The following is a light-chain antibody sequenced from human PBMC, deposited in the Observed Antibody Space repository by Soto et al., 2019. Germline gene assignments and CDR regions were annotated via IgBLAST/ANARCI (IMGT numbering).Light chain of an antibody. CDR3: RHYINSQWT. V-gene: IGKV3-20*01. Sequence: EIVLTQSPGPLSLSPGERATLSCRPSQSVSSTYLDWYQQKPGQAPRLLIYAASSRATGIPDRFSGGASATDFTLTISRLEPEDFAVYYCRHYINSQWTFGQGTKVEIK. CDR1: QSVSSTY. J-gene: IGKJ1*01. CDR2: AAS.